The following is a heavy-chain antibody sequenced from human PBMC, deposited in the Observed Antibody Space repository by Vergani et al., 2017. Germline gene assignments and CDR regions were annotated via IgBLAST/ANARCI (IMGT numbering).Heavy chain of an antibody. CDR2: IHHSGST. V-gene: IGHV4-38-2*01. CDR3: ARGNRLLWFGEPRMGMDV. Sequence: QVQLQESGPGLVKPSETLSLTCVVSGYSISSGYYWGWIRQPPGKGLEWIGSIHHSGSTYYNPSLKSRVSISVDTSKNQFSLKLSSVTAADTAVYYCARGNRLLWFGEPRMGMDVWGQGTTVTVSS. J-gene: IGHJ6*02. CDR1: GYSISSGYY. D-gene: IGHD3-10*01.